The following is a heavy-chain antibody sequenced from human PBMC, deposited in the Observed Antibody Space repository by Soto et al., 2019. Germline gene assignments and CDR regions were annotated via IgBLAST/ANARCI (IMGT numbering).Heavy chain of an antibody. CDR1: GFSLRGFS. CDR3: ARARGNSWYLVF. CDR2: ITFSGNSI. Sequence: GGSLRLSCAASGFSLRGFSMSWVRQAPEKGLEWVSSITFSGNSIYYADSVKGRFTISRDDAKNSLFLQMNGLTADDTAVYYCARARGNSWYLVFWGRGSLVTVSS. D-gene: IGHD2-15*01. V-gene: IGHV3-21*04. J-gene: IGHJ4*02.